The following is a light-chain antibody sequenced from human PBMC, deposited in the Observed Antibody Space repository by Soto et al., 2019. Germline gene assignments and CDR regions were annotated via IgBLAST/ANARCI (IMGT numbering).Light chain of an antibody. CDR1: SSDIGTYNY. CDR3: SSYTTTNTWV. Sequence: QSALTQPASVSASPGQSITISCTGTSSDIGTYNYVSWYQQHPGKVPKLMIFEVNNRPSWVSDRFSGSKSGNTASLTVSGLQAEDEADYYCSSYTTTNTWVFGGGTKLTVL. J-gene: IGLJ3*02. CDR2: EVN. V-gene: IGLV2-14*01.